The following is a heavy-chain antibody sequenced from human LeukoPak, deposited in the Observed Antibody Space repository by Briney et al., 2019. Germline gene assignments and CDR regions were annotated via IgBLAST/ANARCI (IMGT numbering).Heavy chain of an antibody. Sequence: GGSLRLSCAASGFTFSSYSMNWVRQAPEKGLEWVSSISSSSSYIYYADSVKGRFTISRDNAKNSLYLQMNSLRAEDTAVYYCARSGEIITIFGVVIRGPTFFDYWGQGNLVTVSS. CDR3: ARSGEIITIFGVVIRGPTFFDY. V-gene: IGHV3-21*01. CDR2: ISSSSSYI. D-gene: IGHD3-3*01. J-gene: IGHJ4*02. CDR1: GFTFSSYS.